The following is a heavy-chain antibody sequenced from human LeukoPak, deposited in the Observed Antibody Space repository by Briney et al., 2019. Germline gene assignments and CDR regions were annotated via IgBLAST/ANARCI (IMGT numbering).Heavy chain of an antibody. CDR2: ISGSGGST. Sequence: GGSLRLSCAASGFTFSDYYMSWIRQAPGKGLEWVSAISGSGGSTYYADSVKGRFTISRDNSKNTLYLQMNSLRAEDTAVYYCAKDGGYLGYWGQGTLVTVSS. J-gene: IGHJ4*02. V-gene: IGHV3-23*01. D-gene: IGHD3-16*01. CDR1: GFTFSDYY. CDR3: AKDGGYLGY.